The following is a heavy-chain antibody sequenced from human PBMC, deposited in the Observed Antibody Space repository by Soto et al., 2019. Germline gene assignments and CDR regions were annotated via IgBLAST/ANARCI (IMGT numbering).Heavy chain of an antibody. CDR1: GGSISSGGYY. D-gene: IGHD2-2*01. V-gene: IGHV4-31*03. Sequence: QVQLQESGPGLVKPSQTLSLTCTVSGGSISSGGYYWSWIRQHPGKGLEWIGYIYYSGSTYYNPSIKSRVTISVDTSKNQFSLKLSSVTAAVTAVYYCSRSSTSANYFDYWGQGTLVTVSS. CDR2: IYYSGST. CDR3: SRSSTSANYFDY. J-gene: IGHJ4*02.